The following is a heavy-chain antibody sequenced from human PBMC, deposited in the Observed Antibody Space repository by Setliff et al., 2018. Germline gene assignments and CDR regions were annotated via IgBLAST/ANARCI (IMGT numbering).Heavy chain of an antibody. D-gene: IGHD2-15*01. CDR3: ARTCSGSGCYAGLES. J-gene: IGHJ4*02. Sequence: GGSMRLSCAASGFTFRTYGIHWVRQAPGKGLEWVAVILDDGVKKYHADSVKGRFTISRDNSKNTLYLQMNSLRPEDTAVYYCARTCSGSGCYAGLESWGQGTPVTVSS. CDR1: GFTFRTYG. CDR2: ILDDGVKK. V-gene: IGHV3-30*03.